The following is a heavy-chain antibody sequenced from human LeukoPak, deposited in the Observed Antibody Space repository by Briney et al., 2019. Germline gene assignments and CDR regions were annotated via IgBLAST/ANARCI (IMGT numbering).Heavy chain of an antibody. D-gene: IGHD5-12*01. Sequence: GGSLRLSCAASGFTFSSYSMNWVRQAPGKGLGLFSSISSSSSYVYYADSVKGRFTISRDNAKNSLYLQMNSLRAEDTAVYYCARDPESGYDIYMDVWGKGTTVTVSS. CDR2: ISSSSSYV. CDR1: GFTFSSYS. V-gene: IGHV3-21*01. CDR3: ARDPESGYDIYMDV. J-gene: IGHJ6*03.